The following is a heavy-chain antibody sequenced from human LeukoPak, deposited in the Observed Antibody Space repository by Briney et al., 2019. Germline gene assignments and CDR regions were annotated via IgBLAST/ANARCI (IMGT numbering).Heavy chain of an antibody. D-gene: IGHD2-15*01. CDR1: GFTFSSYS. V-gene: IGHV3-21*01. Sequence: GGSLRLSCAASGFTFSSYSMNWVRQAPGKGLGWVSSISSSSSYIYYADSVKGRFTISRDNAKNSLYLQMNSLRAEDTAVHYCARGAVVVAATTSDAFDIWGQGTMVTVSS. CDR2: ISSSSSYI. CDR3: ARGAVVVAATTSDAFDI. J-gene: IGHJ3*02.